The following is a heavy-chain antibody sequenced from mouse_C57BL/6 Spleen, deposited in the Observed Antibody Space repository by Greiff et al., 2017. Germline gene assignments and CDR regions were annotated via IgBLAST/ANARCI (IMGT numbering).Heavy chain of an antibody. Sequence: VQLQQPGAELVKPGASVKLSCKASGYTFTSYWMHWVKQRPGRGLGWIGRIDPNSGGTKYNEKFKSKATLTVDKPSSTAYMQLSNLTSEDSAVYYCARADYYGPFDYWGQGTTLTVSS. V-gene: IGHV1-72*01. J-gene: IGHJ2*01. D-gene: IGHD1-1*01. CDR1: GYTFTSYW. CDR2: IDPNSGGT. CDR3: ARADYYGPFDY.